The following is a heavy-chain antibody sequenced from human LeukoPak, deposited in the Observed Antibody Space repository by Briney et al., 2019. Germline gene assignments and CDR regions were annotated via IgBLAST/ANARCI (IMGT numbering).Heavy chain of an antibody. V-gene: IGHV1-2*02. CDR1: GYTFTGYY. CDR2: INPNSGGT. CDR3: ARGNIAVAGAPPAYYYYMDV. D-gene: IGHD6-19*01. Sequence: GASVKVSCKASGYTFTGYYMNWVRQAPGQGLEWMGWINPNSGGTNYAQKFQGRVTMTRDTSISTAYMELSRLRSDDTAVYYCARGNIAVAGAPPAYYYYMDVWGKGTTVTVSS. J-gene: IGHJ6*03.